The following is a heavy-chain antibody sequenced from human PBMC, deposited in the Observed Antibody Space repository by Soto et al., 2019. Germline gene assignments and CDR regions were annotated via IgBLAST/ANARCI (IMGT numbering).Heavy chain of an antibody. Sequence: PGGSLRLSCAASGFTFSNFNMNWVRQAPGKGLEWVSYIKSSSSNIYYADSVKGRFTISRDNAKNSLYLQMNSLRVEDTAMYYCMSGSYSSGYNYWGQETLVTVSS. J-gene: IGHJ4*02. V-gene: IGHV3-48*01. CDR1: GFTFSNFN. CDR2: IKSSSSNI. D-gene: IGHD6-19*01. CDR3: MSGSYSSGYNY.